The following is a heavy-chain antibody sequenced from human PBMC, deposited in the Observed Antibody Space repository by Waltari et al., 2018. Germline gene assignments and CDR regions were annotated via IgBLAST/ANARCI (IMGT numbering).Heavy chain of an antibody. CDR2: ISSSGSTI. CDR3: VGQLLEWLDS. D-gene: IGHD3-3*01. CDR1: GFTFRSYD. J-gene: IGHJ4*02. V-gene: IGHV3-48*03. Sequence: EVQLVESGGGLVQPGGSLRLSCAASGFTFRSYDMNWVRQGPGKGLEWVSVISSSGSTIYYADSVKGRFTISRDNAENSLYLQINSLRAEDTAIYYCVGQLLEWLDSWGQGTLVTVSS.